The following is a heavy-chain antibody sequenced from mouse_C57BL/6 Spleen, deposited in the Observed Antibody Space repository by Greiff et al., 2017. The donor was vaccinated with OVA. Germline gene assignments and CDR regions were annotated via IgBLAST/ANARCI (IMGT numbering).Heavy chain of an antibody. CDR2: INPGSGGT. CDR1: GYAFTNYL. V-gene: IGHV1-54*01. Sequence: QVQLKESGAELVRPGTSVKVSCKASGYAFTNYLIEWVKQRPGQGLEWIGVINPGSGGTNYNEKFKGKATLTADKSSSTAYMQLSSLTSEDSAVYFCARGIEGFAYWGQGTLVTVSA. J-gene: IGHJ3*01. CDR3: ARGIEGFAY.